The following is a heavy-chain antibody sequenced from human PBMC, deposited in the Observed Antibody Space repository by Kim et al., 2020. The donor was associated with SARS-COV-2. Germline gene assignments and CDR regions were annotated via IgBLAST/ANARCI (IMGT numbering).Heavy chain of an antibody. J-gene: IGHJ4*02. CDR2: IYYSGST. Sequence: SETLSLTCTVSGGSISSSSYYWGWIRQPPGKGLEWIGSIYYSGSTYYNPSLKSRVTISVDTSKNQFSLKLSSVTAADTAVYYCATSGIAVAVNWGQGTLVTVSS. V-gene: IGHV4-39*01. D-gene: IGHD6-19*01. CDR3: ATSGIAVAVN. CDR1: GGSISSSSYY.